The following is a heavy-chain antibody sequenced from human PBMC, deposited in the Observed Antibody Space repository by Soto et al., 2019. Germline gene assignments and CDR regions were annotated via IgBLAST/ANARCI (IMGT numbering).Heavy chain of an antibody. D-gene: IGHD3-9*01. CDR3: ARVVSIRTSDDILSDYDPALDYCGMDV. CDR1: GYTFTGYY. V-gene: IGHV1-2*02. J-gene: IGHJ6*02. Sequence: ASVKVSCKASGYTFTGYYMHWVRQAPGQGLEWMGWINPNSGGTNYAQKFQGRVTMTRDTSISTAYMELSRLRSDDTAVYYCARVVSIRTSDDILSDYDPALDYCGMDVWGQGTTVTVSS. CDR2: INPNSGGT.